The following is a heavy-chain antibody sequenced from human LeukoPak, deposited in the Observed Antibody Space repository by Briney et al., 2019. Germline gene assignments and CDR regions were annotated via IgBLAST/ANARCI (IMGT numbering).Heavy chain of an antibody. CDR3: AKPNESITIFGVVIEQVRHNWFGP. J-gene: IGHJ5*02. D-gene: IGHD3-3*01. CDR2: ISGSGGST. CDR1: GFTFSSYA. Sequence: GGSLRLSCAASGFTFSSYAMSWVRQAPGKGLEWVSAISGSGGSTYYADSVKGRFTISRDNSKNTLYLQMNSLGAEDTAVYYCAKPNESITIFGVVIEQVRHNWFGPWGQGTLVTVSS. V-gene: IGHV3-23*01.